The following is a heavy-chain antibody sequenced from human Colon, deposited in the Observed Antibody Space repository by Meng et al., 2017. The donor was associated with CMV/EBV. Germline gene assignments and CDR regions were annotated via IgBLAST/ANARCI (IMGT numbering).Heavy chain of an antibody. CDR2: ISHDGTIT. J-gene: IGHJ4*02. CDR1: GFTFSSDV. V-gene: IGHV3-74*03. Sequence: GKSLKISCAASGFTFSSDVMHWVRQAPGKGLVWVARISHDGTITTYVDSVKGRFTISRDNARNTLYLQMNSLRAEDTAVYYCARDRNWIFDYWGRGTLVTVSS. CDR3: ARDRNWIFDY. D-gene: IGHD1-1*01.